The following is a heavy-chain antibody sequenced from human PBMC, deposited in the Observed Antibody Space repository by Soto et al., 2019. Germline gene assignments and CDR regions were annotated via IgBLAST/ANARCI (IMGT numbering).Heavy chain of an antibody. J-gene: IGHJ4*02. V-gene: IGHV3-74*01. CDR1: GFTFSNYD. Sequence: GXSXRLSCAASGFTFSNYDVHWVRQAPGRGLLWASRIXGAGSXTRHADSVQGXXTTSRDNXXNTLYLQMSSLRAEDTAVYYCVRSTAEVGAFDYWGQGTLVPVS. D-gene: IGHD6-13*01. CDR3: VRSTAEVGAFDY. CDR2: IXGAGSXT.